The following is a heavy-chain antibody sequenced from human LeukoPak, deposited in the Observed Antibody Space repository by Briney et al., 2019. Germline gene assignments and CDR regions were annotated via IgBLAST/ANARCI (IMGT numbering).Heavy chain of an antibody. V-gene: IGHV1-46*01. CDR2: INPSGGST. J-gene: IGHJ4*02. Sequence: ASVKVSYKASGGTFSSYAISWVRQAPGQGLEWMGIINPSGGSTSYAQKFQGRVTMTRDTSTSTVYMELSSLRSEDTAVYYCARKSVDGYNLGYFDYWGQGTLVTVSS. D-gene: IGHD5-24*01. CDR1: GGTFSSYA. CDR3: ARKSVDGYNLGYFDY.